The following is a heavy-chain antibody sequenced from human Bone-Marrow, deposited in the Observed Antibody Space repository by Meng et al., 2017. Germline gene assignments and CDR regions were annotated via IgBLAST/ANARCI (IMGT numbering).Heavy chain of an antibody. Sequence: VGAGGCLGKPGGSISVSCAASGLPFSNAWMLWVAQAPGEWLEWVGSLKSKPDGGTTEYAEPVNDRFVMSRDDSRETVYLQMNSHKNEDPAVYYRINLREGWEWDWGQGTLVTVSS. D-gene: IGHD1-26*01. V-gene: IGHV3-15*01. CDR3: INLREGWEWD. CDR1: GLPFSNAW. CDR2: LKSKPDGGTT. J-gene: IGHJ4*02.